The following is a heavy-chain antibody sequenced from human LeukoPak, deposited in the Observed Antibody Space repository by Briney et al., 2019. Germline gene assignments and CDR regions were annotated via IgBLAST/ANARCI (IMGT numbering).Heavy chain of an antibody. CDR1: GFTVSSNY. CDR3: ATEGFRGVLFHI. CDR2: LYSGGNT. V-gene: IGHV3-66*01. J-gene: IGHJ3*02. D-gene: IGHD3-10*01. Sequence: PGGSLRLSCAASGFTVSSNYMSWVRQAPGKGLELVSVLYSGGNTYYADSAQGRFTISRDNSRNTLYLQMNSLRVEDTAVYYCATEGFRGVLFHIWGQGTVVTVSS.